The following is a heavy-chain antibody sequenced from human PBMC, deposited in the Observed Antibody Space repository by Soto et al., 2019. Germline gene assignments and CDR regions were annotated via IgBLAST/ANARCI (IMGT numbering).Heavy chain of an antibody. D-gene: IGHD1-7*01. CDR2: ISYDGSNK. Sequence: GGSLRLSCAASGFTFSSYGMHWVRQAPGKGLEWVAVISYDGSNKYYADSVKGRFTISRDNSKNTLYLQMNSLRAEDTAVYYCAKDRTGTVSYYGMDVWGQGTTVTVSS. J-gene: IGHJ6*02. CDR1: GFTFSSYG. V-gene: IGHV3-30*18. CDR3: AKDRTGTVSYYGMDV.